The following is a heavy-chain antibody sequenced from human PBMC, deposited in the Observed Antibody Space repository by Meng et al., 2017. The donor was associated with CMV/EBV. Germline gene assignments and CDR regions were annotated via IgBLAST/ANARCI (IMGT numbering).Heavy chain of an antibody. CDR1: GFTFSSYS. CDR2: ISSSGSIM. D-gene: IGHD1-26*01. Sequence: GGSLRLSCAASGFTFSSYSMNWVRQAPGKGLEWVSYISSSGSIMYYADSVKGRFTISRDNAKNSLYLQMNSLRAEDTAVYYCARDPYYWDSGSYFDYWGQGTLVTVSS. V-gene: IGHV3-48*04. J-gene: IGHJ4*02. CDR3: ARDPYYWDSGSYFDY.